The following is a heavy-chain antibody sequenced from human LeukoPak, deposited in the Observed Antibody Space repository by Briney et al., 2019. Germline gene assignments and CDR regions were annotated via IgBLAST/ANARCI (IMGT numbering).Heavy chain of an antibody. D-gene: IGHD6-13*01. CDR3: AKGEQQLVPPDY. Sequence: GGSLRLSCAASGFTFSSYDMHWVRQATGKGLEWVSAIGTAGDTYYPGSVKGRFTISRENAKNSLYLQMNSLRAGDTAVYYCAKGEQQLVPPDYWGQGTLVTVSS. V-gene: IGHV3-13*01. CDR2: IGTAGDT. CDR1: GFTFSSYD. J-gene: IGHJ4*02.